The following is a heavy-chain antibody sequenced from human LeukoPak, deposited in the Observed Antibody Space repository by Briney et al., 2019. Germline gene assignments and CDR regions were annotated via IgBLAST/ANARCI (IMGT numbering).Heavy chain of an antibody. Sequence: SETLSLTCTVSGGSISSSSYYWGWIRQPPGKGLEWIGSIYYSGSTYYSPSLKSRVTISVDTSKNQFSLKLSSVTAADTAVYYCARHIRRRQLRNNWFDPWGQGTLVTVSS. J-gene: IGHJ5*02. CDR2: IYYSGST. D-gene: IGHD2-2*01. V-gene: IGHV4-39*01. CDR3: ARHIRRRQLRNNWFDP. CDR1: GGSISSSSYY.